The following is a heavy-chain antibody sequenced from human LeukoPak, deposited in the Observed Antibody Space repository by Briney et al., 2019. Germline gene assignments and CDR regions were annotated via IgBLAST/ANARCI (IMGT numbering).Heavy chain of an antibody. Sequence: GGSLRLSCSASGFTFGNYWMSWVRQAPGKGLEWGANIKQGGSDQYYVDSVTGRFTISRDNAKDSLDLQMNSLRAEDTARYCCARWATSFGLWGQGTLVTVSS. D-gene: IGHD3-3*01. V-gene: IGHV3-7*01. J-gene: IGHJ4*02. CDR3: ARWATSFGL. CDR1: GFTFGNYW. CDR2: IKQGGSDQ.